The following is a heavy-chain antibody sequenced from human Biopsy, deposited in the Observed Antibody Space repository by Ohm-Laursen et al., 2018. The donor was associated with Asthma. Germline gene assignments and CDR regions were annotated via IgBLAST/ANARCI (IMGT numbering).Heavy chain of an antibody. Sequence: SLRLSCTASGFTFSTYAMHWVRQTPGKGLEWVAVISYDGSNKYYADSVKGRFTISRDNSKNTLYLQMNSLRGDDTAVYYCARDMNRDGWYFDYWGQGTLVAVSS. CDR3: ARDMNRDGWYFDY. CDR2: ISYDGSNK. D-gene: IGHD5-24*01. CDR1: GFTFSTYA. J-gene: IGHJ4*02. V-gene: IGHV3-30-3*01.